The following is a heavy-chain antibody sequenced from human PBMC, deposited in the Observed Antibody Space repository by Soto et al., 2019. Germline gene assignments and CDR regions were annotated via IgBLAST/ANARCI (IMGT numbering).Heavy chain of an antibody. CDR1: GGSISSYY. J-gene: IGHJ3*02. V-gene: IGHV4-4*07. D-gene: IGHD4-17*01. CDR3: ASLGTTVTTRRNLNAFDI. CDR2: IYTSGST. Sequence: SETLSLTCTVSGGSISSYYWSWIRQPAGKGLEWIGRIYTSGSTNYNPSLKSRVTMSVDTSKNQFSLKLRSVTAADTAVYYCASLGTTVTTRRNLNAFDIWGQGTMVTVSS.